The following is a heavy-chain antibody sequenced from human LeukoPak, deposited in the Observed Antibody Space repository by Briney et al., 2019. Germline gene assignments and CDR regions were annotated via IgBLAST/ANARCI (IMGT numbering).Heavy chain of an antibody. V-gene: IGHV3-64D*06. CDR2: ISSDGGST. J-gene: IGHJ6*02. Sequence: GGSLRLSCSASGFTFSTYPMHWVRQAPGKGLEYVSAISSDGGSTCYADSVKGGFTISRDNSKNTLFLRMSSLRAEDTAVFYCVKGVINDFWSGYYRYYYYGMDVWGQGTTVTVSS. CDR3: VKGVINDFWSGYYRYYYYGMDV. CDR1: GFTFSTYP. D-gene: IGHD3-3*01.